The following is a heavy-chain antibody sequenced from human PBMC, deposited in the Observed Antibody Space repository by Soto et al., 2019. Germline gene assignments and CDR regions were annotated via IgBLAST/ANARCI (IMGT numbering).Heavy chain of an antibody. CDR2: INEDSSYI. CDR1: GFTFSTYS. J-gene: IGHJ6*03. D-gene: IGHD3-3*02. CDR3: VRDLGRHFRSGYMDV. Sequence: EVQLVESGGGLVKPGGSLRLSCAASGFTFSTYSMNWVRQAPGKGLEWVSSINEDSSYIYYADSLKGRITISRDNAKDSLFLQMNSLRPEDTAVYYCVRDLGRHFRSGYMDVWGDGATVTVSS. V-gene: IGHV3-21*02.